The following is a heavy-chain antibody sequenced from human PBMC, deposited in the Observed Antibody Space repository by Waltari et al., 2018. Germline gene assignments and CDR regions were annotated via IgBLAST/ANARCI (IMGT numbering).Heavy chain of an antibody. V-gene: IGHV3-23*01. Sequence: EVQLLESGGGLIQPGGSLEPSCAASGFTFNGYPMSWVRQAPGKVLEGVSAISASGRTTYYTDSVKGRFASSRDNAKNTLFLEMNSLRAEDTAIYFCAKDLGGSGSYSFHYWGQGTLVTVSS. CDR2: ISASGRTT. CDR3: AKDLGGSGSYSFHY. CDR1: GFTFNGYP. D-gene: IGHD3-16*01. J-gene: IGHJ4*02.